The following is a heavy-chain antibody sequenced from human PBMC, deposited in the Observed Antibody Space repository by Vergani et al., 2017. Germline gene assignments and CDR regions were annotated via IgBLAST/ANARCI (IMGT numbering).Heavy chain of an antibody. CDR2: IYHSGST. V-gene: IGHV4-38-2*01. CDR3: ARGKWELSFAFDI. D-gene: IGHD1-26*01. CDR1: GYSISSGYS. Sequence: QVQLQESGPGLVKPSETLSLTCAVSGYSISSGYSWGWIRQPPGKGLEWIGSIYHSGSTYYNPSLKSRVTISVDTSKNQFSLKLSSVTAADTAVYYCARGKWELSFAFDIWGQGTMVTVSS. J-gene: IGHJ3*02.